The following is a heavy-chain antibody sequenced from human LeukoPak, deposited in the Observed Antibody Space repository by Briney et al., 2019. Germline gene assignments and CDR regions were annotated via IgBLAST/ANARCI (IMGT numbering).Heavy chain of an antibody. Sequence: PSETLSLTCAVYGGSFSGYYWSWIRQPPGKGLEWIGEINHSGSTNYNPSLKSRVTISVDTSKNQFSLELSSVTAADTAVYYCARSFSTYCSSTSCPSTFDYWGQRTLVTVSS. CDR2: INHSGST. CDR1: GGSFSGYY. J-gene: IGHJ4*02. V-gene: IGHV4-34*01. D-gene: IGHD2-2*01. CDR3: ARSFSTYCSSTSCPSTFDY.